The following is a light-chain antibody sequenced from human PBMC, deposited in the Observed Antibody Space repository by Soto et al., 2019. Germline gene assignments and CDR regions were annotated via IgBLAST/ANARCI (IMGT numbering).Light chain of an antibody. CDR1: SSDVGSFNY. CDR3: SSYIPNSVI. Sequence: QSALTQPASVSGSLGQSITISCTGTSSDVGSFNYVSWYRQSPTKAPELIIYEVTNRPSGVSNRFSGSKSGNTASLTISGLQAEDEADYYCSSYIPNSVIFSGGTKVTVL. V-gene: IGLV2-14*01. CDR2: EVT. J-gene: IGLJ2*01.